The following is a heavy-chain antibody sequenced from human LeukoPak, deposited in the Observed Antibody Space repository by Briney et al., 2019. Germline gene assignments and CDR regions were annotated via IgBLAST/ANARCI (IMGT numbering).Heavy chain of an antibody. CDR3: ARAALGSWYFDL. Sequence: GASVKVSCKASGYTFTSYYMHWVRQAPGQGLEWMGIINPSGGSTSYAQKFQGRVALTTDTSTRTAYMDLRSLRSDDTAVYHCARAALGSWYFDLWGRGTLVTVSS. V-gene: IGHV1-46*01. D-gene: IGHD2-15*01. CDR2: INPSGGST. CDR1: GYTFTSYY. J-gene: IGHJ2*01.